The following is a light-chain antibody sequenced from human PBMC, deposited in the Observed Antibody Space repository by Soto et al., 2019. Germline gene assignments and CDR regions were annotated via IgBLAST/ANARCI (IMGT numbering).Light chain of an antibody. J-gene: IGLJ2*01. V-gene: IGLV1-47*02. CDR2: NDY. CDR1: TSNVGSNL. CDR3: AVWDDSLSGVV. Sequence: QSVLAQPPSASGTPGQRVTISCSGSTSNVGSNLASWYQQLPGSAPKLLIYNDYERPSGVPDRFSGSKSGTSASLGISGLRSEVEADYFCAVWDDSLSGVVFGGGTKLTVL.